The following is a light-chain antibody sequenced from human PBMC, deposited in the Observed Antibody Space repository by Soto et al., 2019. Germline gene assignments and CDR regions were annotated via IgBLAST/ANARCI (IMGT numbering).Light chain of an antibody. CDR1: SSNIGRNA. CDR3: ATWDDSLDGPV. CDR2: TND. Sequence: QSVLTQPPSASGAPGQRVTISCSGSSSNIGRNAVNWYRQLPGTAPRLLIYTNDLRPSGVPDRFSASRSGTSASLAISGLQSEDEANFYCATWDDSLDGPVFGGGTKLTV. J-gene: IGLJ2*01. V-gene: IGLV1-44*01.